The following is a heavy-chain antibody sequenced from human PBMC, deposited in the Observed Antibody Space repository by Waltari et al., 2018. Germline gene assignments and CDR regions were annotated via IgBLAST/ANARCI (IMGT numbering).Heavy chain of an antibody. CDR3: AGGWFYFDY. V-gene: IGHV2-5*02. Sequence: GGAVSWSRQPPGKALEWLALIHWDDEKWYSPSLRSRLTITKDTSRKQVVLTLTNMDPVDTATYYCAGGWFYFDYWGQGTLVTVSS. J-gene: IGHJ4*02. CDR1: GGA. CDR2: IHWDDEK. D-gene: IGHD6-19*01.